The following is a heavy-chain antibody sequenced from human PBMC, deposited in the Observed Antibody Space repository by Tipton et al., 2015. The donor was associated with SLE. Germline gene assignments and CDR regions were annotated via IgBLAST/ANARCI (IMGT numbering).Heavy chain of an antibody. D-gene: IGHD3-22*01. V-gene: IGHV3-30*04. CDR1: GFTFSSYK. Sequence: SLRLSCAASGFTFSSYKMHWIRQAPGKGLEWVAFISYDGSTKYYADSVKGRFTISRDNSKNTLHLQMNSLRTEDTAMYYCNAWLLPQFYFDYWGQGTLVTVSS. CDR3: NAWLLPQFYFDY. J-gene: IGHJ4*02. CDR2: ISYDGSTK.